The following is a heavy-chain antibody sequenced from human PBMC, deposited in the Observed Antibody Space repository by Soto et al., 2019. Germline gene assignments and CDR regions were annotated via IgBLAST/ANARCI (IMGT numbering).Heavy chain of an antibody. CDR3: ARQRRDFDY. Sequence: SETLSLTCTVSGCSISGYYWSWIRQPPGKGLQWIGYIYSSGSTNYNPSLKSRVTISVDTSKNQFSLNLSSVTAADTAVYYCARQRRDFDYWGQGSLVTVSS. J-gene: IGHJ4*02. V-gene: IGHV4-59*08. CDR1: GCSISGYY. CDR2: IYSSGST.